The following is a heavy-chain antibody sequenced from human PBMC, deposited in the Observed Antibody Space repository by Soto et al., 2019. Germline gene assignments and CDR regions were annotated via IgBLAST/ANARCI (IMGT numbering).Heavy chain of an antibody. V-gene: IGHV1-69*06. J-gene: IGHJ4*02. CDR2: IIPIFGTA. CDR3: ARGRRSIAAADTPFDY. D-gene: IGHD6-13*01. CDR1: GGTFSSYA. Sequence: QVQLVQSGAEVKKPGSSVKVSCKASGGTFSSYAISWVRQAPGQGLEWMGGIIPIFGTANYAQKFQGRVTITADKSTSTAYMELSSLRSEDTAVHYCARGRRSIAAADTPFDYWGQGTLVTVSS.